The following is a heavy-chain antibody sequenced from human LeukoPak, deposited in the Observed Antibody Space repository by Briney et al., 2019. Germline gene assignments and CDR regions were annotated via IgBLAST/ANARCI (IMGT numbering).Heavy chain of an antibody. D-gene: IGHD6-19*01. CDR1: GGSISTSNYY. CDR2: IFYSGST. Sequence: SETLSLTCTVSGGSISTSNYYWGWIRQPPGKGLEWIGNIFYSGSTYYSPSLRSRVTISLDTSRNQFSLKLNSVTAADTAVYYCAKPLYSSGRPRATAFDYWGQGTLVTVSS. V-gene: IGHV4-39*07. CDR3: AKPLYSSGRPRATAFDY. J-gene: IGHJ4*02.